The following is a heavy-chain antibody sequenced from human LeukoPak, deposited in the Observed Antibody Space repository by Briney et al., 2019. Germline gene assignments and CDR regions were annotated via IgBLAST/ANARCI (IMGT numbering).Heavy chain of an antibody. CDR3: AKDRPAYCGGDCYYGMDV. Sequence: GGSLRLSCAASGFTFSSYGMHWVRQAPGKGLEWVAVISYDGSNKYYADSVKGRFTISRDNSKNTLYLQMNSLRAEDTAVYYCAKDRPAYCGGDCYYGMDVWGQGTTVTVSS. CDR1: GFTFSSYG. CDR2: ISYDGSNK. V-gene: IGHV3-30*18. D-gene: IGHD2-21*01. J-gene: IGHJ6*02.